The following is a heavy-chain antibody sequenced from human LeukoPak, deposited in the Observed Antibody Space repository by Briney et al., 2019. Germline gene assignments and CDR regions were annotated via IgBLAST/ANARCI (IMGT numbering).Heavy chain of an antibody. CDR3: ARGRGLGVVSPYFDY. D-gene: IGHD3-3*01. J-gene: IGHJ4*02. CDR2: IYGDGRT. V-gene: IGHV3-53*01. CDR1: GFSVSNNY. Sequence: GGSLRLSCVVSGFSVSNNYIIWVRQAPGNGLERVSVIYGDGRTSHSASVRGRFTISRDNSKNIVSLQMYNLRAEDTAVYYCARGRGLGVVSPYFDYWGQGTLVTVSS.